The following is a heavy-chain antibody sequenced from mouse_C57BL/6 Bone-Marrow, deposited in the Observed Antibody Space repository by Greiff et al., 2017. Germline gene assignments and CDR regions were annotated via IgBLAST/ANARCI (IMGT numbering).Heavy chain of an antibody. CDR3: ARPCRPYMDY. CDR2: IFPGSGST. V-gene: IGHV1-75*01. CDR1: GYTFTDYY. Sequence: QVQLQQSGPELVKPGASVKISCKASGYTFTDYYINWVKQRPGQGLEWIGWIFPGSGSTYYNEKFKGKATLTVDKSSSTAYMLLSRLSSEDSAVYFSARPCRPYMDYWGQGTSVTVSS. J-gene: IGHJ4*01.